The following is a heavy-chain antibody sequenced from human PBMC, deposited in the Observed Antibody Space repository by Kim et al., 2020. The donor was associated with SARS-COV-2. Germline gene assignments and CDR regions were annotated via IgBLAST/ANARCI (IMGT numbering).Heavy chain of an antibody. D-gene: IGHD4-17*01. V-gene: IGHV3-15*01. CDR3: TTDLHDYGDLDY. CDR2: IKSKTDGGTT. Sequence: GGSLRLSCAASGFTFSNAGMSWVRQAPGKGLEWVGRIKSKTDGGTTDYAAPVKCRFTIARDDSKNTLYLQMNSLKTEDTAVYYCTTDLHDYGDLDYWGQGTLVTVSS. J-gene: IGHJ4*02. CDR1: GFTFSNAG.